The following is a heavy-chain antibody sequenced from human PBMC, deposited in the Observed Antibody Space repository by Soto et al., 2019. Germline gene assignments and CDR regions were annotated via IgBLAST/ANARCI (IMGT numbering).Heavy chain of an antibody. CDR2: ISAFNAKT. CDR1: GYTYFSYG. D-gene: IGHD6-19*01. V-gene: IGHV1-18*04. J-gene: IGHJ4*02. Sequence: QVQLVQSGAEVKKPGASVKVSCTASGYTYFSYGISWVRQAPGQGLEWLGWISAFNAKTNYAPKFQARVTLTTDASTSTAYLELRGLISDDTAVYFCARDAIAGAGAFDYWGQGALVIVSS. CDR3: ARDAIAGAGAFDY.